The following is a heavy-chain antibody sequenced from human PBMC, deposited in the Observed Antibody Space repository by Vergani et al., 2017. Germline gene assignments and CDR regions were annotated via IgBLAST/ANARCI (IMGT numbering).Heavy chain of an antibody. CDR2: ITPIFGTA. V-gene: IGHV1-69*13. CDR3: ARDYPMVRAVAGTLGY. J-gene: IGHJ4*02. D-gene: IGHD6-19*01. CDR1: GGTFSSYA. Sequence: QVQLVQSGAEVKKPGSSVKVSCKASGGTFSSYAISWVRQAPGQGLEWMGRITPIFGTANYAQKFQGRVTITADKSTSTAYMELSSLRSEDTAVYYCARDYPMVRAVAGTLGYWGQGTLVTVSS.